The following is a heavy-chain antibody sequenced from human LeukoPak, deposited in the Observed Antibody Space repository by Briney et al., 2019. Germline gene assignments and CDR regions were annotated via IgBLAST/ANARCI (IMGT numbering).Heavy chain of an antibody. CDR1: GGSISSSSYY. CDR2: IYYSGST. Sequence: PSETLSLTCTVSGGSISSSSYYWGWIRQPPGKGLEWIGSIYYSGSTYYNPSLKSRVTISVDTSKNHFSLKLSSVTAADTAVYYCATQGYCTNGVCYTVYYYYGMDVWGQGTTVTVSS. J-gene: IGHJ6*02. D-gene: IGHD2-8*01. V-gene: IGHV4-39*01. CDR3: ATQGYCTNGVCYTVYYYYGMDV.